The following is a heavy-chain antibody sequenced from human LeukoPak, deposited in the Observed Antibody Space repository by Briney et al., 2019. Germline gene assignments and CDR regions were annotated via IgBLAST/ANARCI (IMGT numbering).Heavy chain of an antibody. CDR2: IDYSGST. CDR3: ARHIIYSKKPSFDH. Sequence: KPSETLSLTCTVSGGSISSGGYYWSWIRQPPGKGLEWLGYIDYSGSTNYNPSLKSRVTISVDMSKNQFSLQLGSVTAADTAFYYCARHIIYSKKPSFDHWGQGTLVTVSS. V-gene: IGHV4-61*08. D-gene: IGHD4-11*01. J-gene: IGHJ4*02. CDR1: GGSISSGGYY.